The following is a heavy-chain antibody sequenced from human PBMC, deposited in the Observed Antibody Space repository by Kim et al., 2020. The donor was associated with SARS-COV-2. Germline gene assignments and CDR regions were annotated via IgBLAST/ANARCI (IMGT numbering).Heavy chain of an antibody. CDR1: GGSFSGYY. V-gene: IGHV4-34*01. CDR2: INHSGST. Sequence: SETLSLTCAVYGGSFSGYYWSWIRQPPGKGLEWIGEINHSGSTNYNPSLKSRVTISVDTSKNQFSLKLSSVTAADTAVYYCARGYMVRGVHMSLLGYYYGMDVWGQGTTVTVSS. J-gene: IGHJ6*02. CDR3: ARGYMVRGVHMSLLGYYYGMDV. D-gene: IGHD3-10*01.